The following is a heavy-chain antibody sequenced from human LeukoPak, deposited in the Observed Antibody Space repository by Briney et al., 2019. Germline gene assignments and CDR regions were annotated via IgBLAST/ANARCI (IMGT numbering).Heavy chain of an antibody. D-gene: IGHD3-3*01. CDR2: IKQDGSEK. V-gene: IGHV3-7*01. Sequence: GGSLRLSCAASGFTFSSYWMSWVRQAPGKGLEWVANIKQDGSEKYYVDSVKGRFTISRDNAKNSLYLQMNSRRAEDTAVYYCARVSGYDFWSGYPCYFDYWGQGTLVTVSS. J-gene: IGHJ4*02. CDR1: GFTFSSYW. CDR3: ARVSGYDFWSGYPCYFDY.